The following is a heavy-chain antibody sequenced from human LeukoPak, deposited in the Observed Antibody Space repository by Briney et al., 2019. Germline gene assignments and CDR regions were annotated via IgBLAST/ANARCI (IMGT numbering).Heavy chain of an antibody. V-gene: IGHV3-21*01. J-gene: IGHJ6*02. CDR3: ARDYQDCSGGSCYSGSSNYYYYGMDI. CDR2: ISSSSSYI. D-gene: IGHD2-15*01. CDR1: GFTFSSYS. Sequence: GGSLRLSCAASGFTFSSYSMNWVRQAPGKGLEWVSSISSSSSYIYYADSVKGRFTISRDNAKNSLYLQMNSLRAEDTAVYYCARDYQDCSGGSCYSGSSNYYYYGMDIWGQGTTVTVSS.